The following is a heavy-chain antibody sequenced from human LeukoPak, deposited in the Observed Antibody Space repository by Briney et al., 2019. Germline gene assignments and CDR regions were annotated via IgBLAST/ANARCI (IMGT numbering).Heavy chain of an antibody. CDR2: IYYSGST. CDR1: GGSISSHY. D-gene: IGHD6-19*01. J-gene: IGHJ6*03. CDR3: ATGCGYYMDV. V-gene: IGHV4-59*11. Sequence: SETLPLTCTVSGGSISSHYWSWIRQPPGKGLEWIGYIYYSGSTNYNPSLKSRVTISVDTSKNQFSLKLSSVTAADTAVYYCATGCGYYMDVWGKGTTVTVSS.